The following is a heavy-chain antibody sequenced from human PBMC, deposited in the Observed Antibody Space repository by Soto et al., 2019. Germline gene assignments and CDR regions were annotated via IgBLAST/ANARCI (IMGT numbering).Heavy chain of an antibody. CDR2: ILNGGTNT. J-gene: IGHJ4*02. Sequence: GGSLRLSCSASAFTFSSYAMSWVRQAPGKGLEWVSTILNGGTNTYYSDSVKGRFTISRDNSKNTLYLQMNSLRAEDTAVYYCAKLSDYWGQGTLVTVSS. V-gene: IGHV3-23*05. CDR3: AKLSDY. CDR1: AFTFSSYA.